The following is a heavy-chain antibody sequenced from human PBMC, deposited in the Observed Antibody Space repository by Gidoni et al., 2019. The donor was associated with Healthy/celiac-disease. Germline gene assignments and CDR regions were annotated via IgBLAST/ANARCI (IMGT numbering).Heavy chain of an antibody. CDR1: GFTFSSYA. Sequence: CFLRLSCAASGFTFSSYAMHWVRQAPGKGLEWVAVISYDGSNKYYADSVKGRFTISRDNSKNTLYLQMNSLRAEDTAVYYCARDSAGWILDYWGQGTLVTVSS. D-gene: IGHD5-18*01. CDR2: ISYDGSNK. CDR3: ARDSAGWILDY. V-gene: IGHV3-30*04. J-gene: IGHJ4*02.